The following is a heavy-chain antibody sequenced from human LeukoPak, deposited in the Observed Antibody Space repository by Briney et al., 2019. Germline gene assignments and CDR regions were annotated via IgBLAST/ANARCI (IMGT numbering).Heavy chain of an antibody. CDR1: GASISSSSYY. CDR3: AREHYYDSTAYLD. D-gene: IGHD3-22*01. Sequence: SETLSLTCIVSGASISSSSYYWGWIRQPPGKGLEWIGSIFYTGSTYYNPSPKSRVTISVGTSKKQFSLKLTSVTAADTAVYYCAREHYYDSTAYLDWGQGTLVSVSS. V-gene: IGHV4-39*02. CDR2: IFYTGST. J-gene: IGHJ4*02.